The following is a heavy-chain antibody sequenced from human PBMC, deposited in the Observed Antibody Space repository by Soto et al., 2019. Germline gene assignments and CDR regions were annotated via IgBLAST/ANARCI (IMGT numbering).Heavy chain of an antibody. Sequence: SQTLSLTCVISGDSVSSSSVAWNWVRQSPSSGLEWLGRTYYRSRWYSDFAVSVRGRIVINADTSKNQFSLQLNSVTPEDTAVYFCARSEEDSDYYYYGLDVWGQGTTVTVSS. D-gene: IGHD2-15*01. CDR3: ARSEEDSDYYYYGLDV. CDR2: TYYRSRWYS. CDR1: GDSVSSSSVA. V-gene: IGHV6-1*01. J-gene: IGHJ6*02.